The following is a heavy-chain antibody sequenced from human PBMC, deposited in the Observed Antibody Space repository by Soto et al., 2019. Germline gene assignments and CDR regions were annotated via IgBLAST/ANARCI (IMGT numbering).Heavy chain of an antibody. CDR3: ARRPGAHNFNYFGYFDY. CDR1: GYSFTSYW. V-gene: IGHV5-51*01. D-gene: IGHD1-7*01. Sequence: GESLKISCRASGYSFTSYWIAWVRQMPGKGLEWMGVIYPGDSETAYSPSFQGQVTISVDKSISTAHLQLNSVKASDTAMYYCARRPGAHNFNYFGYFDYWGQGTLVTVSS. J-gene: IGHJ4*02. CDR2: IYPGDSET.